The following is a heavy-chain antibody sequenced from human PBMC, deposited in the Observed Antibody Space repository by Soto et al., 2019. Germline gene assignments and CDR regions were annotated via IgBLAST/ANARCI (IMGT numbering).Heavy chain of an antibody. CDR1: GDSVYTNSAT. Sequence: QVQLQQSGPRLVKPSQTLSLTCAISGDSVYTNSATWDWIRQSPSRGLEWLGRTYYRSNWYYDYAVSVRGRITTNPNTSNNQLSLQLTSVTPDDTAVYYCARLIGDSWLDSWRQGTLVTVSS. V-gene: IGHV6-1*02. J-gene: IGHJ5*01. CDR2: TYYRSNWYY. CDR3: ARLIGDSWLDS. D-gene: IGHD2-8*01.